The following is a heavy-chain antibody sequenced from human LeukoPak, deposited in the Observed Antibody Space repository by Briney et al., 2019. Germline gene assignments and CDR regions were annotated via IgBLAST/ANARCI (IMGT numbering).Heavy chain of an antibody. CDR1: GGSISNGDYY. CDR3: ARDHPAYSSSWYLAFDI. Sequence: SETLSLTCTVSGGSISNGDYYWSWIRQPPGKGLEWIGYIYYSGSTYYNPSLKSRVTISVDTSKNQFSLKLSSVTAADTAVYYCARDHPAYSSSWYLAFDIWGQGTMVTVSS. CDR2: IYYSGST. D-gene: IGHD6-13*01. V-gene: IGHV4-30-4*01. J-gene: IGHJ3*02.